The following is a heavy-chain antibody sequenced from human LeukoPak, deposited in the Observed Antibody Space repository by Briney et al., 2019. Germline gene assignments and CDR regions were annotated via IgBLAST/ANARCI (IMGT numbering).Heavy chain of an antibody. J-gene: IGHJ6*04. V-gene: IGHV3-48*03. CDR3: AELGITMIGGV. Sequence: PGGSLRLSCEASGFTFSSYEMNWVRQAPGKGLEWVSYISSSGSTIYYADSVKGRFTISRDNAKNSLYLRMNSLRAEDTAVYYCAELGITMIGGVWGKGTTVTISS. CDR2: ISSSGSTI. D-gene: IGHD3-10*02. CDR1: GFTFSSYE.